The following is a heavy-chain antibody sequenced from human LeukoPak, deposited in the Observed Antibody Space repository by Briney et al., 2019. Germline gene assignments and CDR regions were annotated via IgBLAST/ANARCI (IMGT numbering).Heavy chain of an antibody. Sequence: ASVKVSCKASGYTLTSYGISWVRQAPGQGLEWMGWISAYNGNTNYAQKLQGRVTMTTDTSTSTAYMELRSLRSDDTAVYYCARGSSSSWSSSFDFWGQGTLVTVSS. CDR2: ISAYNGNT. J-gene: IGHJ4*02. CDR3: ARGSSSSWSSSFDF. V-gene: IGHV1-18*01. CDR1: GYTLTSYG. D-gene: IGHD6-13*01.